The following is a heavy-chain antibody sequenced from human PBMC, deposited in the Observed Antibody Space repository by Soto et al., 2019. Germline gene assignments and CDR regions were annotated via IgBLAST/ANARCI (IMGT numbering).Heavy chain of an antibody. V-gene: IGHV1-69*06. J-gene: IGHJ3*01. CDR1: GGTFKGYG. D-gene: IGHD3-10*01. Sequence: QVQLVQSGAVVKKPGSSVEVSCKASGGTFKGYGISWVRQAPGQGLEWMGGTVPVFDTSKYAPRFQGRVTITADKSTSTAYMELSSVRSEDTAIYFCARGVSNSGAYYTGPSAYDLWGQGTLVIVSS. CDR2: TVPVFDTS. CDR3: ARGVSNSGAYYTGPSAYDL.